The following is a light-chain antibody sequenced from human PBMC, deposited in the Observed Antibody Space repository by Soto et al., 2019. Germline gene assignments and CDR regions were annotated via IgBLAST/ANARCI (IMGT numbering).Light chain of an antibody. V-gene: IGKV3-11*01. J-gene: IGKJ1*01. CDR2: DAS. CDR3: QQRSNWPRGT. Sequence: EVVLTQSPVTLSLSPGERATLSCMASQSVSSNLAWYQQKPGQAPRLLIYDASNRATGIPARFSGSGSGTDFTLTISSLEPEDFAVYYCQQRSNWPRGTFGQGTKVDIK. CDR1: QSVSSN.